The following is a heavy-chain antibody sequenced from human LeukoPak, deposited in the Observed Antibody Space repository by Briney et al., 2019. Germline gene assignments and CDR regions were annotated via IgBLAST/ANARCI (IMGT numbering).Heavy chain of an antibody. CDR1: GGSISTYY. J-gene: IGHJ2*01. CDR3: ARPARYCSSGSCYSDWYFDL. V-gene: IGHV4-59*08. D-gene: IGHD2-15*01. Sequence: PSETLSLTCTVSGGSISTYYWTWIRQPPGKGLEWIGYIFYSGRTNYNPSLKSRVTMSVDTSKKQFTLNLTSVTAADTAVYYCARPARYCSSGSCYSDWYFDLWGRGTLVTVSS. CDR2: IFYSGRT.